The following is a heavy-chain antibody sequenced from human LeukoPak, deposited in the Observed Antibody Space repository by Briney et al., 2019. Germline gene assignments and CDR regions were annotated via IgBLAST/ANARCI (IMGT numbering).Heavy chain of an antibody. Sequence: GGSLRLSCAASGFTFSSYAMHWVRQAPGKGLEWVAVISYDGSNKYYADAVKGRFTISRDSSKNSLYLQMNSLRAEDTAVYYCARDNYYDSSGYLGYWGQGTLVTVSS. CDR3: ARDNYYDSSGYLGY. CDR1: GFTFSSYA. J-gene: IGHJ4*02. D-gene: IGHD3-22*01. V-gene: IGHV3-30*04. CDR2: ISYDGSNK.